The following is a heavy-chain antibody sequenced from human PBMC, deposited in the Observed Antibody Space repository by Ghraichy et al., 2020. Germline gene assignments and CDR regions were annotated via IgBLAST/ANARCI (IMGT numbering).Heavy chain of an antibody. D-gene: IGHD6-13*01. CDR1: GGTFSSYA. J-gene: IGHJ4*02. CDR3: WWGSWVPHKRVAETLDY. Sequence: SVKVSCKASGGTFSSYAISWVRQAPGQGLEWMGRIIPILGIANYAQKFQGRVTITADKSTSTAYMELSSLRSEDTAVYYCWWGSWVPHKRVAETLDYWGQGTLVTVSS. V-gene: IGHV1-69*04. CDR2: IIPILGIA.